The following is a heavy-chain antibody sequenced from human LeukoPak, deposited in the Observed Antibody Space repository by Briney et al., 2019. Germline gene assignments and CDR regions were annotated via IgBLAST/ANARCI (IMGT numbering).Heavy chain of an antibody. CDR3: AELGITMIGGV. CDR1: GFTFRSYW. CDR2: ISSSGSTI. D-gene: IGHD3-10*02. J-gene: IGHJ6*04. Sequence: GGSRRLSCAASGFTFRSYWMSWVRQAPGKGLEWVSYISSSGSTIYYADSVKGRFTISRDNAKNSLYLQMNSLRAEDTAVYYCAELGITMIGGVWGKGTTVTISS. V-gene: IGHV3-48*03.